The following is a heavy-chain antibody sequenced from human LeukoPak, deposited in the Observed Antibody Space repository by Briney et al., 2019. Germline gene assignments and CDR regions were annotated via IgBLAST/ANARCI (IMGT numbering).Heavy chain of an antibody. D-gene: IGHD1-20*01. J-gene: IGHJ3*02. V-gene: IGHV4-59*01. CDR2: IYSSGST. Sequence: TSSETLSLTCTVPGASMTTYYWSWIRQPPGKGLEWVAYIYSSGSTNYDPSLKSRLTISIDTSKKQFSLKMSSVTAADTALYYCARLPAARLISGAFDIWGQGTMVTVSS. CDR1: GASMTTYY. CDR3: ARLPAARLISGAFDI.